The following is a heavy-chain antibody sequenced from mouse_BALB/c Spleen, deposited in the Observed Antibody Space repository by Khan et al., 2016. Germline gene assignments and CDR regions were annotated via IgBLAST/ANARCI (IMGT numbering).Heavy chain of an antibody. CDR2: ILPGSGSS. D-gene: IGHD2-4*01. CDR3: ARVYYDCDYGMDY. J-gene: IGHJ4*01. CDR1: GYTFSTYW. V-gene: IGHV1-9*01. Sequence: VQLQQSGAELMKPGASVKISCKATGYTFSTYWIEWVKQRPGHGLEWIGEILPGSGSSNYNEKLKGKATFTADTSSNTAYMPISSLTSEDSAVYYCARVYYDCDYGMDYWGQGTSVTVSS.